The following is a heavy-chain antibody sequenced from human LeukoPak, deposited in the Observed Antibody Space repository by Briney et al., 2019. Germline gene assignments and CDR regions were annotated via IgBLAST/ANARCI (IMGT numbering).Heavy chain of an antibody. J-gene: IGHJ6*03. CDR2: INHSGST. CDR3: ATQVNDIFTGYFKSPHYYYYMDV. D-gene: IGHD3-9*01. Sequence: SETRSLTSAVYGGSFSGYYWSWIRQPPGKGLEWIGEINHSGSTNYNPSLKGRVTISLDTSKNQFSLKLSSLTAAAPAVYYCATQVNDIFTGYFKSPHYYYYMDVWGKGTTVTISS. CDR1: GGSFSGYY. V-gene: IGHV4-34*01.